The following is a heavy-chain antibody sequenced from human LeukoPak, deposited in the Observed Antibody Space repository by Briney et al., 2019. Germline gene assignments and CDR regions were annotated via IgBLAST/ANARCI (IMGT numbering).Heavy chain of an antibody. CDR2: ISYDGSNK. J-gene: IGHJ4*02. CDR1: GFTFSSYA. V-gene: IGHV3-30-3*01. CDR3: ARALPRIAVAGTYFDY. Sequence: GGSLRLSCAASGFTFSSYAMHWVRQAPGKGLEWVAVISYDGSNKYYADSVKGRFTISRDNSKNTLYLQMSSLRAEDTAVYYCARALPRIAVAGTYFDYWGQGTLVTVSS. D-gene: IGHD6-19*01.